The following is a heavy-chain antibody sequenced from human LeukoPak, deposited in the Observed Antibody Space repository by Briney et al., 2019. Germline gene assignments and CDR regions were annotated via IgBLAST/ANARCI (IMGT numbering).Heavy chain of an antibody. D-gene: IGHD2-2*01. CDR1: GGSISSGGYY. Sequence: SQTLSLTCTVSGGSISSGGYYWSWIRQHPGKGLEWIGYIYYSGSTYYNPSLKRRVTISVDTSKNQFSLKLSSVTAADTAVYYCARAARLPAAIPFDYWGQGTLVTVSS. J-gene: IGHJ4*02. CDR3: ARAARLPAAIPFDY. V-gene: IGHV4-31*03. CDR2: IYYSGST.